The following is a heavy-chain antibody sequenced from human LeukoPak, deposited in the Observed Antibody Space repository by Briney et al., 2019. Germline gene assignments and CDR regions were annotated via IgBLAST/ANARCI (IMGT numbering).Heavy chain of an antibody. CDR1: GFTFSSYG. D-gene: IGHD6-19*01. J-gene: IGHJ5*02. CDR2: ISGSGGST. Sequence: EGSLRLSCAASGFTFSSYGMHWVRQAPGKGLEWVSAISGSGGSTYYADSVKGRFTISRDNSKNTLYLQMNSLRAEDTAVYYCAIPPIEAVAGTAPWGQGTLVTVSS. V-gene: IGHV3-23*01. CDR3: AIPPIEAVAGTAP.